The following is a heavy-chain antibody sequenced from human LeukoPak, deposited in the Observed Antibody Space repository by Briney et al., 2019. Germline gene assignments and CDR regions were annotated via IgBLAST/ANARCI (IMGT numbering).Heavy chain of an antibody. CDR3: AKDVRYYYDSSGYEHAFDI. CDR2: ISWNSGSI. Sequence: GGSLRLSCAASGFTFDDYAMHWVRQAPGKGLEWVSGISWNSGSIGYADSVKGRFTISRDNAKNSLYLQMNSLRAEDTALYYCAKDVRYYYDSSGYEHAFDIWGQGTMVTVSS. D-gene: IGHD3-22*01. J-gene: IGHJ3*02. CDR1: GFTFDDYA. V-gene: IGHV3-9*01.